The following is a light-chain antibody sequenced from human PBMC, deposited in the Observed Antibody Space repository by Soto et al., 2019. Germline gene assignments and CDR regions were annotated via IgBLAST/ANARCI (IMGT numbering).Light chain of an antibody. CDR1: QGIRNY. V-gene: IGKV1-27*01. J-gene: IGKJ3*01. Sequence: DIQMTQSPTSLSASVGDRVTITCRASQGIRNYVAWYQQIPGKAPKLLIYAASTLQSGVPSRFSASRSGTYFTLTTTCLHPDDVATYSSQKYSSVPFFGPGTKVDIK. CDR2: AAS. CDR3: QKYSSVPF.